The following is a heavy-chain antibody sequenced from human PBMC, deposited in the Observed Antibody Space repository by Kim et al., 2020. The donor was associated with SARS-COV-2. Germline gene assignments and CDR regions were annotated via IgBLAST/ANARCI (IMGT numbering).Heavy chain of an antibody. Sequence: SETLSLTCTVSGGSISSGGYYWSWIRQHPGKGLEWIGYIYYSGSTYYNPSLKSRVTISVDTSKNQFSLKLSSVTAADTAVYYCARDHPVRGVTDGYYYYYGMDVWGQGTTVTVSS. V-gene: IGHV4-31*03. D-gene: IGHD3-10*01. CDR3: ARDHPVRGVTDGYYYYYGMDV. J-gene: IGHJ6*02. CDR2: IYYSGST. CDR1: GGSISSGGYY.